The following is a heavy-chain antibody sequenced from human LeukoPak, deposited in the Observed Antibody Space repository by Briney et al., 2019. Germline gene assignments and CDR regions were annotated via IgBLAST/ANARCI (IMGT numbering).Heavy chain of an antibody. D-gene: IGHD4-23*01. V-gene: IGHV1-18*01. CDR2: ISAYNGNT. Sequence: EASVKVSCKASGYTFTSYGISWVRQAPGQGLEWMGWISAYNGNTNYAQKLQGRVTMTTDTSTSTAYMELRSLRVEDTAVYYCARDTAVSDFDYWGRGTLVTVSS. CDR3: ARDTAVSDFDY. CDR1: GYTFTSYG. J-gene: IGHJ4*02.